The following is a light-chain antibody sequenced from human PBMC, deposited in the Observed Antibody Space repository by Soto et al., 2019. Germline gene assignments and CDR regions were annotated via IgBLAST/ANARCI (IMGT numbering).Light chain of an antibody. V-gene: IGLV2-14*03. CDR1: SSDVGAYDY. CDR3: SSYAGTRTLV. Sequence: QSALTQPASVSGSPGQSVTISCTGTSSDVGAYDYVSWYQQHPGKAPKLIIYDVTNRPSGFSDRFSGSKSGNTASLTISGLQAEDEADYYCSSYAGTRTLVFGGGTKVTVL. CDR2: DVT. J-gene: IGLJ2*01.